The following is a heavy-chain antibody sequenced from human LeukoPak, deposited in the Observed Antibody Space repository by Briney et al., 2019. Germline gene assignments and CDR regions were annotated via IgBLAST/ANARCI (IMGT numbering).Heavy chain of an antibody. CDR2: ISAYNGNT. J-gene: IGHJ5*02. Sequence: GASVKVSCKASGYTFTSYGISWVRQAPGQGLEWMGWISAYNGNTNYAQKLQGRVTMTTDTSTSTAYMELRSLRSDDTAVYYCARDEYDFWSGYYPRSWFDPWGQGTLVTVSS. CDR3: ARDEYDFWSGYYPRSWFDP. V-gene: IGHV1-18*01. CDR1: GYTFTSYG. D-gene: IGHD3-3*01.